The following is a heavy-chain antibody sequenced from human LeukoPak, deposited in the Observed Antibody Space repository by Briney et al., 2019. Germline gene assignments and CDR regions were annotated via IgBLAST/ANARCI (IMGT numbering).Heavy chain of an antibody. CDR3: AREMPTSGDAFDI. CDR1: GFTFSDYG. V-gene: IGHV3-33*01. Sequence: PGGSLRLSCAASGFTFSDYGMHWVRQAPGKGLEWVAVIWYDGSNKYYADSVKGRFTISRDNSKNTLYLQMNSLRAEDTAVYYCAREMPTSGDAFDIWGQGTIVTVSS. J-gene: IGHJ3*02. CDR2: IWYDGSNK. D-gene: IGHD5-24*01.